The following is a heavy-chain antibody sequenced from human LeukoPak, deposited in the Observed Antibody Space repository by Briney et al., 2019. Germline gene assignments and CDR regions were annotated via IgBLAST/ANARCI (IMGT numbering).Heavy chain of an antibody. D-gene: IGHD3-9*01. Sequence: GGSLRLSCAASGFTFSSYAMHWVRQAPGKGLEWVAVISYDGSNKYYADSVKGRFTISRDNSKNTLYVQMNSLRAEDTAVYYCARDRGIDLGYFDLWGRGTLVTVSS. J-gene: IGHJ2*01. V-gene: IGHV3-30-3*01. CDR2: ISYDGSNK. CDR3: ARDRGIDLGYFDL. CDR1: GFTFSSYA.